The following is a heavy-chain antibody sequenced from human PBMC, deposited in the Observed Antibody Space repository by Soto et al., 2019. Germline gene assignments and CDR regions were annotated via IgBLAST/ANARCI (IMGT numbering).Heavy chain of an antibody. CDR1: GGTFSSYA. CDR2: LIPIFRTT. V-gene: IGHV1-69*13. J-gene: IGHJ6*02. CDR3: ATGPSCRSTSCSKGVYYYSYYGMGV. Sequence: GASARVYCKAFGGTFSSYAISRVRQCPGPRLEWQGRLIPIFRTTNYAQKSQGRVAFTADESTSTAYMELSSLRSEDTAVYYCATGPSCRSTSCSKGVYYYSYYGMGVWGQGTTVTGSS. D-gene: IGHD2-2*01.